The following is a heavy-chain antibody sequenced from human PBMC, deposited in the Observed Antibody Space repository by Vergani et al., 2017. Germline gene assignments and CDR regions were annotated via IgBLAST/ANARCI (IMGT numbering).Heavy chain of an antibody. CDR1: GFTFSSYG. J-gene: IGHJ5*02. D-gene: IGHD4-17*01. Sequence: QVQLVESGGGVVQPGGSLRLSCAASGFTFSSYGMHWVRQAPGKGLEWVAFIRYDGSNKYYADSVKGRFTISRDNSKNTLYLQMNSLRAEDTALYYCAKDSGLGPYGVNWFDPWGQGTLVTVSS. V-gene: IGHV3-30*02. CDR3: AKDSGLGPYGVNWFDP. CDR2: IRYDGSNK.